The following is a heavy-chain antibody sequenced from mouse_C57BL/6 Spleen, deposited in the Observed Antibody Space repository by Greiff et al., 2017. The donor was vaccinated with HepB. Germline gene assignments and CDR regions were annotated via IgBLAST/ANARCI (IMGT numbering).Heavy chain of an antibody. V-gene: IGHV5-4*03. CDR1: GFTFSSYA. CDR3: ARGGHYAMDY. J-gene: IGHJ4*01. D-gene: IGHD1-1*02. Sequence: EVMLVESGGGLVKPGGSLKLSCAASGFTFSSYAMSWVRQTPEKRLEWVATISDGGSYTYYPDNVKGRFTISRDNAKNNLYLQMSHLKSEDTAMYYCARGGHYAMDYWGQGTSVTVSS. CDR2: ISDGGSYT.